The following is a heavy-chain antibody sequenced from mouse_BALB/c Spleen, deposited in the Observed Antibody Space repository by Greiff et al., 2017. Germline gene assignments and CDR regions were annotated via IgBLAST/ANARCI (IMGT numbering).Heavy chain of an antibody. J-gene: IGHJ3*01. CDR1: GFSLTGYG. CDR3: ARDRGQDKANWDAWFAY. CDR2: IWGDGST. V-gene: IGHV2-6-7*01. Sequence: VKLMESGPGLVAPSQSLSITCTVSGFSLTGYGVNWVRQPPGKGLEWLGMIWGDGSTDYNSALKSRLSISKDNSKSQVFLKMNSLQTDDTARYYCARDRGQDKANWDAWFAYWGQGTLVTVSA. D-gene: IGHD4-1*01.